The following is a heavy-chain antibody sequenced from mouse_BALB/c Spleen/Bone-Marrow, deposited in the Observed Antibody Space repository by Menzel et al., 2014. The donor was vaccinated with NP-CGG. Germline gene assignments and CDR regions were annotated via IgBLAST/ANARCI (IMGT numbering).Heavy chain of an antibody. CDR3: LWSFYLAIGY. V-gene: IGHV5-17*02. J-gene: IGHJ4*01. D-gene: IGHD2-14*01. CDR1: GFPFSSFG. CDR2: INSDSSTI. Sequence: VYMPESGGGLVSPGGHSKFSCADSGFPFSSFGMHWVRQAPEKGLEWVAYINSDSSTIYYAATVTGRFSITRDNTKMTMLTQITSPGYDDTTEYYCLWSFYLAIGYRGKVTSVNV.